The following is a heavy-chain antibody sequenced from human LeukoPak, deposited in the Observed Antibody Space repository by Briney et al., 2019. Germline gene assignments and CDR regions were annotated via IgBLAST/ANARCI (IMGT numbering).Heavy chain of an antibody. J-gene: IGHJ4*02. Sequence: GGSLRLSCAASGFPFNAYWMTWVRQAPGKGLEWVANIRQDGDTKYYVDSVKGRFTISRDNAMNSLYPQMNSLRAEDTAIYYCARSLPYGTTWYGRSDFWGQGTLVTVSS. CDR3: ARSLPYGTTWYGRSDF. V-gene: IGHV3-7*03. CDR1: GFPFNAYW. CDR2: IRQDGDTK. D-gene: IGHD6-13*01.